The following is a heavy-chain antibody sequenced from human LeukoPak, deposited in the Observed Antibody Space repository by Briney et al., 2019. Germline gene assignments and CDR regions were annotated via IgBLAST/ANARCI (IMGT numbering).Heavy chain of an antibody. D-gene: IGHD3-9*01. Sequence: PGGSLRLSCAASRFTFTIYGMSWVRQAPGKGLEWVSVISESGHSTYYADSVKGRFTISRDNSKNTLYLQMNSLRAEDTAVYYCAKTLDDILTGYYYYFDYWGQGTLVTVSS. CDR2: ISESGHST. J-gene: IGHJ4*02. CDR1: RFTFTIYG. CDR3: AKTLDDILTGYYYYFDY. V-gene: IGHV3-23*01.